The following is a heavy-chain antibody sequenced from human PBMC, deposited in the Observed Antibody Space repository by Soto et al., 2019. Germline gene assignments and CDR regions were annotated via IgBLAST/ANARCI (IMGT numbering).Heavy chain of an antibody. CDR1: GFTFSSYG. Sequence: GGSLRLSCAASGFTFSSYGMHWVRQAPGKGLEWVAVIWYDGSNKYYADSVKGRFTISRDNSKNTLYLQMNSLRAEDTAVYYCARDIGGRAELGDYWGQGTLVTVSS. V-gene: IGHV3-33*01. CDR2: IWYDGSNK. D-gene: IGHD1-26*01. CDR3: ARDIGGRAELGDY. J-gene: IGHJ4*02.